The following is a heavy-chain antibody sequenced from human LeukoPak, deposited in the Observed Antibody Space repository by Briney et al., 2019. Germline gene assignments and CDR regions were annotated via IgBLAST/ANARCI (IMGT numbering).Heavy chain of an antibody. CDR2: ISSSSSYI. J-gene: IGHJ6*03. D-gene: IGHD1-14*01. CDR3: ARVGIHYYMDV. Sequence: GGSLRLSCAASGFTFSSYSMNWVRQAPGKGLEWVSSISSSSSYIYYADSVKGRFTISRDNAKNSLYLQMNSLRAEDTAVYYCARVGIHYYMDVWGKGTTVTASS. V-gene: IGHV3-21*01. CDR1: GFTFSSYS.